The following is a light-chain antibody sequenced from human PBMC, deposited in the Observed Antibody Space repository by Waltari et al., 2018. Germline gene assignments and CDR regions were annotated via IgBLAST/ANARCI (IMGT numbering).Light chain of an antibody. CDR3: QQYNDWPHT. V-gene: IGKV3-15*01. J-gene: IGKJ3*01. CDR1: PRVGSN. CDR2: GAS. Sequence: ETLMTQSPATLSVSLGNRATLSCRASPRVGSNLAWYLQRPGQPPRLLIYGASTRATGVPARFSGSGSGTELTLTVSSLQSEDFGIYYCQQYNDWPHTFGPGTKVDIK.